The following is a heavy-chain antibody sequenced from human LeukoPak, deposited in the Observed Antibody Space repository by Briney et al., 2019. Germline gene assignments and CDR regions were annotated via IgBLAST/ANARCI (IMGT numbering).Heavy chain of an antibody. D-gene: IGHD7-27*01. J-gene: IGHJ5*01. CDR3: ARGPYWGELDS. Sequence: GRSLRLSCAASGFTVSNSYMDWVRQVPGKGLEWVSVIYSDGSTYYADSMKGRFTISRDNSKNTLYLQINNLRAEDTAVYYCARGPYWGELDSWGQGTRATVSS. CDR2: IYSDGST. V-gene: IGHV3-66*01. CDR1: GFTVSNSY.